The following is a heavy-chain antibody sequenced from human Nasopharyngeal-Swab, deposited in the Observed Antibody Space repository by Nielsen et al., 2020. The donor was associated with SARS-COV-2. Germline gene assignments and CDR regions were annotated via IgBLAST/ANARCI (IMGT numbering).Heavy chain of an antibody. CDR3: ATDYRDFFDY. Sequence: SETLSLTCTVSGGSISSSSYYWGWIRQPPGKGLEWLGSIYYSGSTYYNPSLKSRVTISVDTSKNQFSLKLSSVTAADTAVYYCATDYRDFFDYWGQGTLVTVSS. V-gene: IGHV4-39*02. D-gene: IGHD4-11*01. J-gene: IGHJ4*02. CDR2: IYYSGST. CDR1: GGSISSSSYY.